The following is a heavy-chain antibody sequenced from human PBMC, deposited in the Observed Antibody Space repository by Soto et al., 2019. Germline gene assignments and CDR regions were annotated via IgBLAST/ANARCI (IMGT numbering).Heavy chain of an antibody. CDR2: INSDGSST. J-gene: IGHJ6*02. CDR3: AREYHAGATDYYYYGMDV. D-gene: IGHD1-26*01. Sequence: PGGSLRLSCAASGFTFSSYWMHWVRQAPGKGLVWVSRINSDGSSTSYADSVKGRFTISRDNAKNTLYLQMNSLRAEDTAVYYCAREYHAGATDYYYYGMDVWGQGTTVTVSS. CDR1: GFTFSSYW. V-gene: IGHV3-74*01.